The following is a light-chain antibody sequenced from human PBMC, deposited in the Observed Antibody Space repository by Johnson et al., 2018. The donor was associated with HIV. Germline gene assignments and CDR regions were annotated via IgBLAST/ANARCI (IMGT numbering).Light chain of an antibody. Sequence: QSVLTQSPSVSAAPGQKVTISCSGSSSNIVNNYVSWYQQLPGTAPKLLIYENNKRPSGIPDRFSGSKSGTSATLGITGLQTGDEADYYCGTWDTSLSAPYVFGTGTKVTVL. CDR1: SSNIVNNY. V-gene: IGLV1-51*02. CDR3: GTWDTSLSAPYV. CDR2: ENN. J-gene: IGLJ1*01.